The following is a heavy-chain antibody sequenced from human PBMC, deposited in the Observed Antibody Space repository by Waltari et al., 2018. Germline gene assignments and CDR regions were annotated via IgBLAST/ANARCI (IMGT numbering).Heavy chain of an antibody. D-gene: IGHD5-18*01. J-gene: IGHJ3*02. CDR1: GASITRSGYY. CDR2: IYNSGDT. V-gene: IGHV4-39*01. CDR3: AGVDTALDDKGDSFEI. Sequence: QLQLQESGPGLVKPSETLSLSCTVSGASITRSGYYWAWIRQPPGKGLEWIGNIYNSGDTYYTRSLKSRVTISVDTSKNQLSMRLASATAADTAVYFCAGVDTALDDKGDSFEIWGQGTMVTVSS.